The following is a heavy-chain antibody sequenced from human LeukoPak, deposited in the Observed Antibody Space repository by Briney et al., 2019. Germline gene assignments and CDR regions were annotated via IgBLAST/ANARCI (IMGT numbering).Heavy chain of an antibody. D-gene: IGHD1-1*01. V-gene: IGHV3-23*01. CDR2: IGNSGGST. J-gene: IGHJ4*02. CDR3: ARTRYIQPLYYFDY. Sequence: GGSLRLSCAASGFTFSNYAMGWVRQAPGKGLEWVSVIGNSGGSTSYADSVKGRFTISRDNSKNTLLLQMNSLRAEDTAVYYCARTRYIQPLYYFDYWGQGTLATVSS. CDR1: GFTFSNYA.